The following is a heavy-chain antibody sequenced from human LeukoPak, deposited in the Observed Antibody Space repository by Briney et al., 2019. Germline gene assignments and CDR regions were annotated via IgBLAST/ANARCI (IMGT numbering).Heavy chain of an antibody. CDR2: IYYSGST. J-gene: IGHJ3*02. CDR3: ARDSSGTYYTHDAFDI. Sequence: SSETLSLTCTVSGYPISSGYYWGWIRQPPGKGLEWIGYIYYSGSTNYNPSLKTRVTISIDTSKNQFSLKLSSLTAADTAVYYCARDSSGTYYTHDAFDIWGQGTMVTVSS. D-gene: IGHD1-26*01. V-gene: IGHV4-61*01. CDR1: GYPISSGYY.